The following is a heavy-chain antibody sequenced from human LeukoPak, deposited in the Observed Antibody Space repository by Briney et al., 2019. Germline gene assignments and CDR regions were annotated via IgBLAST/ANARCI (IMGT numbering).Heavy chain of an antibody. J-gene: IGHJ6*02. V-gene: IGHV1-8*02. D-gene: IGHD3-10*01. CDR2: MNPNSGNT. CDR1: GYTFTNYG. Sequence: GASVKVSCKASGYTFTNYGITWVRQAPGQGLEWMGWMNPNSGNTGYAQKFQGRVTMTRNTSISTAYMELSSLTSEDTAVYYCARDQSQPDSGDGWDYYYYGMDVWGQGTTVTVSS. CDR3: ARDQSQPDSGDGWDYYYYGMDV.